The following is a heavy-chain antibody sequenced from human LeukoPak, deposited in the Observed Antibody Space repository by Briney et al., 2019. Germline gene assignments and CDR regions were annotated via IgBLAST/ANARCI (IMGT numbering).Heavy chain of an antibody. CDR2: IYYSGST. V-gene: IGHV4-59*12. CDR3: AREDGTAMDNAFDI. D-gene: IGHD5-18*01. J-gene: IGHJ3*02. CDR1: GGSISSYY. Sequence: PSETLSLTCTVSGGSISSYYWSWIRQPPGRGLDLIGSIYYSGSTNYNPSLKSRVTISEDPSKNQFSLKLRSVTAADTAVYYCAREDGTAMDNAFDIWSQGTMVTVSS.